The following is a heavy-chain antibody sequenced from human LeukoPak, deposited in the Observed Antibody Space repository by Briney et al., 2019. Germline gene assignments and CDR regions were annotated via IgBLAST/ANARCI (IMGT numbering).Heavy chain of an antibody. CDR1: GGSISSYY. J-gene: IGHJ3*02. CDR2: IYYSGST. D-gene: IGHD1-26*01. Sequence: SETLSLTCTVSGGSISSYYWSWIRQPPGKGLEWIGYIYYSGSTNYNPSLKSRVTISVDTSKNQFSLKLSSVTAEDTAVYYCARDETGIVGAKDAFDIWGQGTMVTVSS. V-gene: IGHV4-59*01. CDR3: ARDETGIVGAKDAFDI.